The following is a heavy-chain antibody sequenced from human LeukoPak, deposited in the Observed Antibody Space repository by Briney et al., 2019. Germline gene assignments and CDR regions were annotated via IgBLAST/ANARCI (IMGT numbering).Heavy chain of an antibody. D-gene: IGHD2/OR15-2a*01. CDR1: GYTFTGYY. CDR3: ARTQDNSHDYLFRKASNYGMDV. CDR2: INPNSGGT. J-gene: IGHJ6*02. Sequence: ASVKVSCKASGYTFTGYYMHWVRQAPGQGLEWMGRINPNSGGTNHAQKFQGRVTMTRDTSISTAYMELSRLRSDDTAVYYCARTQDNSHDYLFRKASNYGMDVWGQGTTVTVSS. V-gene: IGHV1-2*06.